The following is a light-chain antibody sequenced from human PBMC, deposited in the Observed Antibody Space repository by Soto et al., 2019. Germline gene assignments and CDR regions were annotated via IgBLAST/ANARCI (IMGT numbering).Light chain of an antibody. J-gene: IGKJ1*01. CDR1: QSVSSN. CDR3: QQYHNWRT. V-gene: IGKV3-15*01. Sequence: EIVMTQSPATLSVSPGERATLSCRASQSVSSNLGWYQQKPGRAPRLLIHGASTRAAGIPARFSGSGSGTEFTLTISSLQSEDFAVYYCQQYHNWRTFGQGTKVEIK. CDR2: GAS.